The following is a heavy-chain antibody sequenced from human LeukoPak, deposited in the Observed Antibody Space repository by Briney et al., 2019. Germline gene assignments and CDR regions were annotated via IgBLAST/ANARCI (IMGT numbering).Heavy chain of an antibody. J-gene: IGHJ4*02. CDR2: INPNSGGT. CDR1: GYTFISYF. CDR3: ARGSVAVVVVAATPRLDY. V-gene: IGHV1-2*02. Sequence: GASVKVSCKASGYTFISYFMHWVRQAPGQGLEWMGWINPNSGGTNYAQKFQGRVTMTRDTSISTAYMELSRLRSDDTAVYYCARGSVAVVVVAATPRLDYWGQGTLVTVSS. D-gene: IGHD2-15*01.